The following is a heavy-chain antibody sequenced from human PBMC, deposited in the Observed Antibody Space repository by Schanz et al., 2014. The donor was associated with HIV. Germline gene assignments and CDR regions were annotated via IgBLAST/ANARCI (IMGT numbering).Heavy chain of an antibody. CDR3: ARGQSFDFWSGYQVGYFDY. D-gene: IGHD3-3*01. Sequence: QVQLQESGPGLVKPSETLSLTCTVSGGSVSSCSYYWSWIRQPPGKGLQWIGYIYYSGSTNDNPSLKSRVTISVDTSKNQFSLKLSFVTAADTAVDYCARGQSFDFWSGYQVGYFDYWGQGTLVTVSS. CDR1: GGSVSSCSYY. CDR2: IYYSGST. V-gene: IGHV4-61*01. J-gene: IGHJ4*02.